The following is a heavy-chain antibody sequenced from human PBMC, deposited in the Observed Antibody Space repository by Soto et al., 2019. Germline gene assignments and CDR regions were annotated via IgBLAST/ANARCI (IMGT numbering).Heavy chain of an antibody. J-gene: IGHJ3*02. CDR1: GGTLSSYT. V-gene: IGHV1-69*08. CDR3: ARDLRGGGYDAFDI. D-gene: IGHD4-17*01. Sequence: QVPLVQSGAEVKKPGSSVKVSCKASGGTLSSYTISWVRQAPGQGLEWMGRIIPILGIANYAQKFQGRVTITADKSTSTAYMELSSLRSEDTAVYYCARDLRGGGYDAFDIWGQGTMVTVSS. CDR2: IIPILGIA.